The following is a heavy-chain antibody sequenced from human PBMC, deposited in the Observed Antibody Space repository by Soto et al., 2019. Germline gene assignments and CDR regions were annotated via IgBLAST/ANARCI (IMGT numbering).Heavy chain of an antibody. CDR3: ARDRAPIYYYYYGMDV. J-gene: IGHJ6*02. Sequence: GASVTVSCKASGYTFTSYYMHWVRQAPGQGLEWMGIINPSGGSTSYAQKFQGRVTMTRDTSTSTVYMELSSLRSEDTAVYYCARDRAPIYYYYYGMDVWGQGTTVTVSS. CDR1: GYTFTSYY. V-gene: IGHV1-46*01. CDR2: INPSGGST.